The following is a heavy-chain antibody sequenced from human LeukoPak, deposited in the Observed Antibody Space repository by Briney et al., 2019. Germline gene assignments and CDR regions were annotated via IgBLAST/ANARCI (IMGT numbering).Heavy chain of an antibody. D-gene: IGHD3-22*01. J-gene: IGHJ4*02. CDR3: ARGGYYYDSTSYYSLDY. Sequence: SETLSLTCSGSGVSISSYYWSWIRQPAGKGPEGIGRIHTSGSTNYNPSLKSRVTMSVDTSKNQFSLKLSSVTAADTAVYYCARGGYYYDSTSYYSLDYWGQGTLVTVSS. V-gene: IGHV4-4*07. CDR1: GVSISSYY. CDR2: IHTSGST.